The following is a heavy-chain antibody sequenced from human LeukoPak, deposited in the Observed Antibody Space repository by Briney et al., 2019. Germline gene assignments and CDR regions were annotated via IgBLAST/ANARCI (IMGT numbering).Heavy chain of an antibody. V-gene: IGHV5-51*01. J-gene: IGHJ6*03. CDR2: IYPGDSDT. Sequence: PGESLKTSCKGSGYSFTSYWIGWVRQMPGKGLEWMGIIYPGDSDTRYSPSFQGQVTISADKSISTAYLQWSSLKASDTAMYYCARSLGACSSTSCYALDYYYMDVWGKGTTVTVSS. D-gene: IGHD2-2*01. CDR3: ARSLGACSSTSCYALDYYYMDV. CDR1: GYSFTSYW.